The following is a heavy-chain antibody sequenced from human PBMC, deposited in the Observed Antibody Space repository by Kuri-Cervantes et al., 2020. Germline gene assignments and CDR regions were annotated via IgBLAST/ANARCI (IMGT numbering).Heavy chain of an antibody. V-gene: IGHV3-7*01. D-gene: IGHD2-15*01. J-gene: IGHJ4*02. Sequence: GGSLRLSCAASGFTFSSYWMSWVRQAPGKGLEWVANINQDGSEIHYVDSVKGRFTISRDNAKSSLYLQMNSLRAEDTAVYYCARGLRYSRLNYFDYWGQGTLVTVSS. CDR1: GFTFSSYW. CDR2: INQDGSEI. CDR3: ARGLRYSRLNYFDY.